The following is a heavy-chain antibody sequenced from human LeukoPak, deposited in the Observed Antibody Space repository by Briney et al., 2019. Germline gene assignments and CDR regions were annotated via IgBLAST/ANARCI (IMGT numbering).Heavy chain of an antibody. CDR2: INPNSGGT. Sequence: ASVKVSRKASGYTFTGYYMHWVRQAPGQGVEWMGWINPNSGGTNYAQKFQGRVTMTRDTSISTDYMELSRLRSDDTAVYYCAREGDIVVVVAAAFDPWGQGTLVTVSS. CDR3: AREGDIVVVVAAAFDP. V-gene: IGHV1-2*02. CDR1: GYTFTGYY. J-gene: IGHJ5*02. D-gene: IGHD2-15*01.